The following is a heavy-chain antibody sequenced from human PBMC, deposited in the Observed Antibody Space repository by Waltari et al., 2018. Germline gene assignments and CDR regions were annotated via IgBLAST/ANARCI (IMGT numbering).Heavy chain of an antibody. CDR3: TRDTGDPYYYYYGMDV. Sequence: EVQLVESGGGLVQPGRSLRLSCTASGFTFGDYAMSWVRQAPGKGLEWVGFIRSKAYGGTTEYAASVKGRFTISRDDSKSIAYLQMNSLKTEDTAVYYCTRDTGDPYYYYYGMDVWGQGTTVTVSS. V-gene: IGHV3-49*04. CDR1: GFTFGDYA. D-gene: IGHD3-16*01. CDR2: IRSKAYGGTT. J-gene: IGHJ6*02.